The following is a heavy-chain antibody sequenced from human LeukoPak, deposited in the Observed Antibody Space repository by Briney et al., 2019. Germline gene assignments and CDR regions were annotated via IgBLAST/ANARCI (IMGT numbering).Heavy chain of an antibody. D-gene: IGHD2-8*01. Sequence: GGSLRLSCAASGFTFSCYGMPWVRQPPGKGLDWVAFIRNDGTKKNYADSVKGRFTISRDNSKNTLYLQMDSLSAEDTAVYYCVKVDAWGQGTLVTVSS. CDR3: VKVDA. CDR1: GFTFSCYG. J-gene: IGHJ4*02. CDR2: IRNDGTKK. V-gene: IGHV3-30*02.